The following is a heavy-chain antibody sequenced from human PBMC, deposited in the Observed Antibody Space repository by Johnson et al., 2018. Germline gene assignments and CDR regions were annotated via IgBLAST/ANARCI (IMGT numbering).Heavy chain of an antibody. V-gene: IGHV3-30*03. Sequence: VQLVESGGGVVQPGRSLRLSCAASGFTFSSYGMHWVRQAPGKGLEWVAVISYDGSNKYYADSVKGRFTISRDNSKNTLYLQMNSLRAEDTAVYYCAGADIVLMVYAPFMDVWGKGTTVTVSS. J-gene: IGHJ6*03. CDR3: AGADIVLMVYAPFMDV. D-gene: IGHD2-8*01. CDR1: GFTFSSYG. CDR2: ISYDGSNK.